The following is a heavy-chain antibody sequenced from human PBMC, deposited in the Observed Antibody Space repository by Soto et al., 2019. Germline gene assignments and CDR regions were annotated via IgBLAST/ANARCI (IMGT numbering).Heavy chain of an antibody. D-gene: IGHD2-15*01. CDR3: VRTSLVVAAATREDY. CDR2: INSDGSST. CDR1: GFTFSSYW. V-gene: IGHV3-74*01. Sequence: EVQLVESGGGLVKPGGSLRLSCAASGFTFSSYWMHWVRQAPGKGLEWVSRINSDGSSTSYADSVKGRFTISRDNAKNTLYPQMNSLRAEDTSVYYCVRTSLVVAAATREDYWGQGTLVTVSS. J-gene: IGHJ4*02.